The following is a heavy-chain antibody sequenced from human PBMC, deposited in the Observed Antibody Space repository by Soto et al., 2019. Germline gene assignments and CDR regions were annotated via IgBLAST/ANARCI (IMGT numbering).Heavy chain of an antibody. CDR3: ARDPLNCSGGSCYPEGSYYYYGMDV. V-gene: IGHV4-61*01. Sequence: TSETLSLTCTVSGGSVSSGSYYWSWIRQPPGKGLEWIGYIYYSGSTNYNPSPKSRVTISVDTSKNQFSLKLSSVTAADTAVYYCARDPLNCSGGSCYPEGSYYYYGMDVWGQGTTVTVSS. J-gene: IGHJ6*02. CDR2: IYYSGST. CDR1: GGSVSSGSYY. D-gene: IGHD2-15*01.